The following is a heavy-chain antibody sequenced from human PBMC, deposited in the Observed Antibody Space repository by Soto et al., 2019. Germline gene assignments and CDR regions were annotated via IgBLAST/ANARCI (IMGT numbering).Heavy chain of an antibody. Sequence: QVQLVESGGGVVQPGRPLRLSCAASGFTFSSYGMHWVRQAPGKGLEWVAVIWYDGSNKYYADSVKGRFTISRDNSKNTLYLQMNSLRAEDTAVYYCARDLDIVVVVAATLNYYGMDVWGQGTTVTVSS. J-gene: IGHJ6*02. CDR2: IWYDGSNK. V-gene: IGHV3-33*01. D-gene: IGHD2-15*01. CDR1: GFTFSSYG. CDR3: ARDLDIVVVVAATLNYYGMDV.